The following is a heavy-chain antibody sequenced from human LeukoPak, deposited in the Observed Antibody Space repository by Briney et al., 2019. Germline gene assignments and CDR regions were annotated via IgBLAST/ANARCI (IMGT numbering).Heavy chain of an antibody. CDR2: INRDGSES. D-gene: IGHD3-10*01. J-gene: IGHJ6*02. CDR3: AKVPYSEYGSGRPPFMDA. CDR1: GSTFDSHW. V-gene: IGHV3-7*03. Sequence: GGSLRLSCATSGSTFDSHWMSCVRQPPGKGLQWVATINRDGSESYYVDSVKGRFTMSRDTFKNTLHLQMNSMRAEDTALYYCAKVPYSEYGSGRPPFMDAWGQGTTVTVSS.